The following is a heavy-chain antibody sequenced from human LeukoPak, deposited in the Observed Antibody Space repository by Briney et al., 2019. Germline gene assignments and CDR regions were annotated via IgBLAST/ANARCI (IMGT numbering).Heavy chain of an antibody. Sequence: GGSLRLSCAASGFTFSSYSMNWVRQAPGKGLEWVSSINILSNYIYYAYSVKCRFTISRDNAKNSLYLQMNSLRAEDTAVYYCARPREAGSSSGWYFDKWGQGTLVTVSS. CDR2: INILSNYI. D-gene: IGHD6-19*01. V-gene: IGHV3-21*01. CDR1: GFTFSSYS. J-gene: IGHJ4*02. CDR3: ARPREAGSSSGWYFDK.